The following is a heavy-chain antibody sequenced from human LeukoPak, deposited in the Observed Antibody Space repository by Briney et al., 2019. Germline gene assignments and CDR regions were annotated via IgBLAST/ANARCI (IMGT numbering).Heavy chain of an antibody. J-gene: IGHJ5*02. D-gene: IGHD3-16*01. CDR3: ARLLGESTIYDL. CDR1: GLTFNRHW. CDR2: IRQNGNEK. Sequence: GGSLRLSCVPSGLTFNRHWMSWVRQAPGKGLEWVASIRQNGNEKYYVDSVKGRFVISRDNAENSLSLQMNSLRDEDAAIYYCARLLGESTIYDLWGQGTLVTVSS. V-gene: IGHV3-7*01.